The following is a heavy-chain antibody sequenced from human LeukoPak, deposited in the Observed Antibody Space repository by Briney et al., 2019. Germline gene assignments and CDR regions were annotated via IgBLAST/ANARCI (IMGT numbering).Heavy chain of an antibody. CDR1: GFTFSSYS. Sequence: GGSLRLSCAASGFTFSSYSMNWVLQAPGKGLEWVSSISSSSSYIYYADSVKGRFTISRDNAKNSLYLQMNSLRAEDTAVYYCARGITGTTGIDYWGLGTLVTVSS. J-gene: IGHJ4*02. D-gene: IGHD1-7*01. CDR3: ARGITGTTGIDY. CDR2: ISSSSSYI. V-gene: IGHV3-21*01.